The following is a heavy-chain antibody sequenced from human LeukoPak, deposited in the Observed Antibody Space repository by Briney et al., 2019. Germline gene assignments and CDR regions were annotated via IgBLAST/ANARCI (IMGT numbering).Heavy chain of an antibody. V-gene: IGHV3-23*01. CDR1: GFTFSSYA. CDR3: ARGRIGGTDY. CDR2: ISGSGGRT. Sequence: GGSLRLSCAASGFTFSSYAMNWVRQAPGKGLEWVSNISGSGGRTYYADSVKGRFTISRDNAANTLHLQMNSLRAEDTAVYYCARGRIGGTDYWGQGTLVTVSS. D-gene: IGHD1-1*01. J-gene: IGHJ4*02.